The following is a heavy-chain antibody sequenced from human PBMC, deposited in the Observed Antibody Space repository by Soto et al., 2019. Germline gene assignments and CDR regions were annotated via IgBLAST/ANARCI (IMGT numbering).Heavy chain of an antibody. V-gene: IGHV2-5*01. D-gene: IGHD2-15*01. CDR3: AHISGWPKGGFDY. Sequence: QITLKESGPTLVKPTQTLTLTRTFSGFSLSTSGVAVGWIRQPPGKALEWLAVIYRNDDKRYSPSLKSRLTLTDDTSKNQVVLTMTSMDPVDTATYYSAHISGWPKGGFDYWGQGTLVAVSS. J-gene: IGHJ4*02. CDR2: IYRNDDK. CDR1: GFSLSTSGVA.